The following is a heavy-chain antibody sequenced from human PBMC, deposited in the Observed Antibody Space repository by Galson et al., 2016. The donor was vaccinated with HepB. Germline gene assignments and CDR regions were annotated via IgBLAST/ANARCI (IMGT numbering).Heavy chain of an antibody. D-gene: IGHD3-10*01. CDR3: ARMPSVTGVRSGSGFPFDP. J-gene: IGHJ5*02. CDR1: GGSLRSTDFY. CDR2: IYHTGDT. V-gene: IGHV4-30-4*08. Sequence: TLSLTCSVSGGSLRSTDFYWNWIRQSPGKGLQWIGYIYHTGDTYYTPSLRSRVAISVDTTKNQFSLRRTSVTDATTPIYYCARMPSVTGVRSGSGFPFDPWGQGTLVTVSS.